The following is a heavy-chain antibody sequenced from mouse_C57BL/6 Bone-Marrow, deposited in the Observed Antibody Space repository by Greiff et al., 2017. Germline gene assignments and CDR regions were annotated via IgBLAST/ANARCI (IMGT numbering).Heavy chain of an antibody. V-gene: IGHV5-17*01. Sequence: EVQLVESGAGLVKPGASLKLSCEASGFTFSDYGMHWVRQTPGKGLEWVAYISRSSSPRYYAETVKGRFTITRDNATNTLFLQLTSLRSEDTAMYCCAAERFAYWGQGTRVTVSA. J-gene: IGHJ3*01. CDR2: ISRSSSPR. CDR3: AAERFAY. CDR1: GFTFSDYG.